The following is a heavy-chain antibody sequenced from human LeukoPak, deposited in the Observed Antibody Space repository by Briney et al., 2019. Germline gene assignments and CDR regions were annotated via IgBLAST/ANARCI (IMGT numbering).Heavy chain of an antibody. D-gene: IGHD6-13*01. CDR3: ARGSIAAAGTGWFDP. V-gene: IGHV4-34*01. Sequence: TSETLSLTCAVYGGSFSGYYWSWIRQPPGKGLEWIGEINHSGSTNYNPSLKSRVTISVDTSKNQFSLKLSSVTAADTAVYYCARGSIAAAGTGWFDPWGQGTLVTVSS. CDR2: INHSGST. J-gene: IGHJ5*02. CDR1: GGSFSGYY.